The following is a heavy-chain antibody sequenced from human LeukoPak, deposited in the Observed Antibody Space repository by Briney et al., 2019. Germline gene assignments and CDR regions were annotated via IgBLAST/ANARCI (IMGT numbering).Heavy chain of an antibody. CDR2: IYYSRST. V-gene: IGHV4-39*01. CDR3: ARRKGFGEGYFDS. D-gene: IGHD3-10*01. J-gene: IGHJ4*02. CDR1: GGSISNTLYY. Sequence: PSETLSLTCTVSGGSISNTLYYWAWIRQPPGKGLESIGSIYYSRSTYYSPSLKSRVTISVDTSKNQLSLKLTSVTAADTAVYYCARRKGFGEGYFDSWGQGTLVTVSS.